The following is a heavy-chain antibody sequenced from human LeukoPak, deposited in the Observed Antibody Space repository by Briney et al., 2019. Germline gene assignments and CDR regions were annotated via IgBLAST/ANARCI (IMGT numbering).Heavy chain of an antibody. D-gene: IGHD1-14*01. CDR2: IYYSGST. CDR3: ARDGNAFDI. CDR1: GGSISSYY. J-gene: IGHJ3*02. V-gene: IGHV4-59*01. Sequence: SETLSLTCTVSGGSISSYYWSWIRQPPGKGLEWIGYIYYSGSTNYNPSLKSGVTISVDTSKNQFSLKLSSVTAADTAVYYCARDGNAFDIWGQGTMVTVSS.